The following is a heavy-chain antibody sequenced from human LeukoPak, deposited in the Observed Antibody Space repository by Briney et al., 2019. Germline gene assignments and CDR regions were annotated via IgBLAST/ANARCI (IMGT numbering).Heavy chain of an antibody. CDR3: ARDLIAVRPGWFDP. J-gene: IGHJ5*02. CDR1: GYTFTTYG. D-gene: IGHD6-6*01. V-gene: IGHV1-18*01. CDR2: ISAYNGNI. Sequence: EASVKVSCKASGYTFTTYGISWVRQAPGQGLEWMGWISAYNGNISYAQQFQGRVTMTTDTSMSTAYMELRSLRSDDTAVYYCARDLIAVRPGWFDPWGQGSLVTVSS.